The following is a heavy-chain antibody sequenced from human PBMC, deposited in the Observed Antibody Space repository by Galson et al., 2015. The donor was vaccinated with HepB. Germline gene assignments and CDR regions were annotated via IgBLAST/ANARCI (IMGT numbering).Heavy chain of an antibody. CDR3: AREKGYCSGGSCYLGVGNWYFDL. CDR2: INHSGST. D-gene: IGHD2-15*01. Sequence: PPGKGLEWIGEINHSGSTNYNPSLKSRVTISVDTSKNQFSLELSSVTAVDTAVYYCAREKGYCSGGSCYLGVGNWYFDLWGRGTLVTVSS. J-gene: IGHJ2*01. V-gene: IGHV4-34*01.